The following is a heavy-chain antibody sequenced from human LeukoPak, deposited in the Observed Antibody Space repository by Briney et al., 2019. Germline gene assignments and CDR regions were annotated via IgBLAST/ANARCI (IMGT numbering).Heavy chain of an antibody. CDR3: ARARYYGSGSYYCYYYGMDV. CDR1: GGSFSGYY. CDR2: INHSGST. J-gene: IGHJ6*02. D-gene: IGHD3-10*01. V-gene: IGHV4-34*01. Sequence: SETLSLTCAVYGGSFSGYYWSWIRQPPGKGLEWIGEINHSGSTNYNPSLKSRVTISVDTSKNQFSLKLSSVTAADTAVYYCARARYYGSGSYYCYYYGMDVWGQGTTVTVSS.